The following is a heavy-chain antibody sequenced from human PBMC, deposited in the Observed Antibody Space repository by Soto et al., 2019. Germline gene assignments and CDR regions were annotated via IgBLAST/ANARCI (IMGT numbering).Heavy chain of an antibody. Sequence: PSETLSLTCAVSGGSISSGGYSWSWIRQPPGKGLEWIGYIYHSGSIYYNPSLKSRVTISVDRSKNQFSLKLSSVTAADTAVYYCTADLPTPIPQVDHWGQGTLVTVSS. CDR1: GGSISSGGYS. CDR2: IYHSGSI. CDR3: TADLPTPIPQVDH. J-gene: IGHJ4*02. V-gene: IGHV4-30-2*01. D-gene: IGHD2-21*01.